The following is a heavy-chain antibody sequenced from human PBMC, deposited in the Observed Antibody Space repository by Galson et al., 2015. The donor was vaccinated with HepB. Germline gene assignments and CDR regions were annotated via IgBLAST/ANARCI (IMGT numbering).Heavy chain of an antibody. Sequence: SLRLSCAVSGFTFSDYYMSWIRQAPGKGLEWISYISSNTLYTNYADSVKGRFTISRDNAKTSLYLQINGLRAEDTAVYYCARVADADYGDHTHFDSWGQGTLVTDSS. V-gene: IGHV3-11*06. CDR3: ARVADADYGDHTHFDS. D-gene: IGHD4-17*01. CDR1: GFTFSDYY. J-gene: IGHJ4*02. CDR2: ISSNTLYT.